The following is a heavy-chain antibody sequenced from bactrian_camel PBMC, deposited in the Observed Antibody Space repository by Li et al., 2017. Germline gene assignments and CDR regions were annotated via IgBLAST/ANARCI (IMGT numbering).Heavy chain of an antibody. CDR2: IYTGDART. J-gene: IGHJ4*01. CDR1: RYMYRSNC. CDR3: VKDAPQPLVGGACGTDNY. D-gene: IGHD7*01. V-gene: IGHV3S1*01. Sequence: HVQLVESGGGSVQAGESLRLSCTVPRYMYRSNCMAWFRQAPGKEREGVAAIYTGDARTVYYADSVKGRFTISRDNAQNTLYLQMNSLKSEDTAVYYCVKDAPQPLVGGACGTDNYWGQGTQVTVS.